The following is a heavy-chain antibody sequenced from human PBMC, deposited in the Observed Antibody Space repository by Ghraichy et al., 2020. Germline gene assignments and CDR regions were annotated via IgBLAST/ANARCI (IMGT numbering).Heavy chain of an antibody. CDR2: ISADSGDT. J-gene: IGHJ3*02. CDR3: VRDGMYHDILTGHPIKKNAFDM. Sequence: ASVKVSCKASGYTFKNYAIHWVRQAPGQRPEWLGWISADSGDTKSSQKFHDRVTITRDTSTTTAYLELISLGSEDTAVYYCVRDGMYHDILTGHPIKKNAFDMWGQGTMVTVSP. D-gene: IGHD3-9*01. V-gene: IGHV1-3*01. CDR1: GYTFKNYA.